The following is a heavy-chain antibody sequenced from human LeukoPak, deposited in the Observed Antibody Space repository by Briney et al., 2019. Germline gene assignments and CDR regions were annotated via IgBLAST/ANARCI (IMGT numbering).Heavy chain of an antibody. J-gene: IGHJ4*02. CDR1: GGTLSSYA. V-gene: IGHV1-69*05. CDR3: ARGSSQAAPADY. Sequence: SVKVSCKASGGTLSSYAISWVRQAPGQGLEWMGGIIPIFGTANYAQKFQGRVTITTDESTSTAYMELSSLRSEDTAVYYCARGSSQAAPADYWGQGTLVTVSS. D-gene: IGHD2-15*01. CDR2: IIPIFGTA.